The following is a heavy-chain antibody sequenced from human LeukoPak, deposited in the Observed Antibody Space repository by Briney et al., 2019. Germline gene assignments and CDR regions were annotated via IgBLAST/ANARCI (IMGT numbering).Heavy chain of an antibody. D-gene: IGHD3-3*01. J-gene: IGHJ5*02. CDR3: AKDRSGDFWSGYYHNWFDP. V-gene: IGHV3-23*01. Sequence: GSLRLSCAASGFTFSSYAMSWVRQAPGKGLEWVSAISGSGGSTYYADSVKGRFTISRDNSKNTLYLQMNSLRAEDTAVYYCAKDRSGDFWSGYYHNWFDPWGQGTLVTVSS. CDR2: ISGSGGST. CDR1: GFTFSSYA.